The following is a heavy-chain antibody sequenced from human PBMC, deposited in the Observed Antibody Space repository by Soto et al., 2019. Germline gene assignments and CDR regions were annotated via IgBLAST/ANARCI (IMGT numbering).Heavy chain of an antibody. D-gene: IGHD5-12*01. CDR2: ISYDGSNK. V-gene: IGHV3-30-3*01. Sequence: GGSLRLSCAASGFTFSSYAMHWVRQAPGKGLEWVAVISYDGSNKYYADSVKGRFTISRDNSKNTLYLQMNSPRAEDTAVYYCARDASGYDSYYYYGMDVWGQGTTVTVS. J-gene: IGHJ6*02. CDR3: ARDASGYDSYYYYGMDV. CDR1: GFTFSSYA.